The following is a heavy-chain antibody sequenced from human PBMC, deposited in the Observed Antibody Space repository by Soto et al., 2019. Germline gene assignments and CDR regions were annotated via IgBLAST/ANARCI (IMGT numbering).Heavy chain of an antibody. V-gene: IGHV1-24*01. J-gene: IGHJ6*02. CDR2: FDPEDGET. CDR3: ATAYSSSWYGYYYGMDV. Sequence: ASVKVSCKVSGYTLTELSMHWVRQAPGKGLEWMGGFDPEDGETIYAQKFQGRVTMTEDTSTDTAYMELSSLRSEDTAVYYCATAYSSSWYGYYYGMDVWGQGTTVTVSS. D-gene: IGHD6-13*01. CDR1: GYTLTELS.